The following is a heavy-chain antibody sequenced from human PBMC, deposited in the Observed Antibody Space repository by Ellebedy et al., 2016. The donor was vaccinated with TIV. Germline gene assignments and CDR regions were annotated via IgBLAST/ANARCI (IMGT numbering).Heavy chain of an antibody. CDR1: GYSFTSYW. CDR3: ARVLGSLDYFDY. V-gene: IGHV5-51*01. Sequence: GGSLRLSXKGSGYSFTSYWIGWVRQMPGKGLEWMGIIYPGDSDTRYSPSFQGQVTISADKSISTAYLQWSSLKASDTAMYYCARVLGSLDYFDYWGQGTLVTVSS. D-gene: IGHD3-16*01. J-gene: IGHJ4*02. CDR2: IYPGDSDT.